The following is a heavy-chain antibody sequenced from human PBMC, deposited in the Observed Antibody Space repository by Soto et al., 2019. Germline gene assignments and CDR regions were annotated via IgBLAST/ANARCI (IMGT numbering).Heavy chain of an antibody. CDR1: GFTFSDYY. CDR3: ASSTIPNVDTAVNY. J-gene: IGHJ4*02. D-gene: IGHD5-18*01. Sequence: QVQLVESGGGLVKPGGSLRLSCAASGFTFSDYYMSWIRQAPGKGLEWVSYISSSSSYTKYADSVKGRFTISRDNAKNSLYLQMNSLRAEDTAVYCCASSTIPNVDTAVNYWGQGTLLTVSS. V-gene: IGHV3-11*05. CDR2: ISSSSSYT.